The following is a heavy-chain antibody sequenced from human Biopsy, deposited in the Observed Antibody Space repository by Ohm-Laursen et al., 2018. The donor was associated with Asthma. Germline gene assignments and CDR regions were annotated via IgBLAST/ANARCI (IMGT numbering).Heavy chain of an antibody. CDR3: AKATLGDIGKDY. Sequence: SLRLSCAAFGFTFSSYSMNWVRQAPGKGLEWVSSISSSSSYIYYADSVKGRFTISRDNAKNSLYLQMNSLRVEDTALYYCAKATLGDIGKDYWGQGTLVTVSS. CDR2: ISSSSSYI. J-gene: IGHJ4*02. D-gene: IGHD2-21*01. V-gene: IGHV3-21*04. CDR1: GFTFSSYS.